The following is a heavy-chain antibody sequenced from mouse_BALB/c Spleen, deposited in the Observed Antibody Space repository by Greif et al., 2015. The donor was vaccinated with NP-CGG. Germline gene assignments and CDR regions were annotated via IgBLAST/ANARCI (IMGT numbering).Heavy chain of an antibody. CDR2: IWAGGST. CDR3: ARDLEDYAMDY. J-gene: IGHJ4*01. V-gene: IGHV2-9*02. CDR1: GFSLTSYG. Sequence: VHLVESGPGLVAPSQSLSITCTVSGFSLTSYGVHWVRQPPGKGLEWLGVIWAGGSTNYNSALMSRLSISKDNSKSXVFLKMNSLQTDDTAMYYCARDLEDYAMDYWGQGTSVTVSS.